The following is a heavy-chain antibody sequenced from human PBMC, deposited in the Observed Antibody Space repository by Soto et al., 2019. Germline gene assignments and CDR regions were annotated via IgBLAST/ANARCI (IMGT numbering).Heavy chain of an antibody. J-gene: IGHJ6*02. V-gene: IGHV4-31*03. CDR2: IYYSGST. CDR3: ARGPGNSIPSYGMDV. D-gene: IGHD2-15*01. CDR1: GGSISSGGYY. Sequence: SETLSLTCTVSGGSISSGGYYWSWIRHHPGKGLEWIGYIYYSGSTYYNPSLKSRVTISVDTSKNQFSLKLSSVTAADTAVYYCARGPGNSIPSYGMDVWGQGTTVTVYS.